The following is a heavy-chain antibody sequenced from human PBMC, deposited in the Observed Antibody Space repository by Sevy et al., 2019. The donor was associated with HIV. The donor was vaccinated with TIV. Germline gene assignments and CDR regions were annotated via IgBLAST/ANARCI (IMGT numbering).Heavy chain of an antibody. CDR2: ISWDGVST. D-gene: IGHD3-16*01. CDR1: GFTFDDYA. V-gene: IGHV3-43D*03. J-gene: IGHJ6*02. CDR3: EKGMRQSGAGGIYYYGMDV. Sequence: GGSLRLSCAASGFTFDDYAMHWVRQAPGKGLEWVSLISWDGVSTYYADSVKGRFTISRDNSKNSLYLQMNSLRAEDTAVYYGEKGMRQSGAGGIYYYGMDVWGQGTTVTVSS.